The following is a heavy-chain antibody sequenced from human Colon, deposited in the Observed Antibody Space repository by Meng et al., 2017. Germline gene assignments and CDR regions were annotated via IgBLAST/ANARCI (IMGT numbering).Heavy chain of an antibody. Sequence: AHLHVSRCALLQPVVSRRLSCTASGFTFNNYYISWVRQAPGKGLEWVANINPDASEKNFVDSVKGRFTIFRDNVKNSVYLQMDSLRVEDTAVYYCARDSQGPRTWGQGTLVTVSS. V-gene: IGHV3-7*01. CDR1: GFTFNNYY. CDR2: INPDASEK. J-gene: IGHJ5*02. CDR3: ARDSQGPRT.